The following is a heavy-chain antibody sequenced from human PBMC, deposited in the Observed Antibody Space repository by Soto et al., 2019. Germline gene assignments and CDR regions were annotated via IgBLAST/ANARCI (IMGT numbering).Heavy chain of an antibody. D-gene: IGHD6-13*01. CDR3: AIIATSGGGDAFDI. Sequence: QVQLVESGGGVVQPGRSLRLSCAASGFTFSNYAMHWVRQAPGKELEWVAAILSDEINKYSADCVKGRFTISRDNSKNTLYMQMNSLRAEVTAVYYCAIIATSGGGDAFDIWGQGTMVTVSS. CDR2: ILSDEINK. CDR1: GFTFSNYA. V-gene: IGHV3-30-3*01. J-gene: IGHJ3*02.